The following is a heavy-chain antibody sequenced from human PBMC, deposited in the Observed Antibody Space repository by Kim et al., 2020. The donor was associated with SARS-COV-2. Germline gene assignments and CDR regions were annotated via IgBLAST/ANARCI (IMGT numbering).Heavy chain of an antibody. J-gene: IGHJ4*02. V-gene: IGHV3-15*01. CDR2: IKSKTDGGTT. CDR1: GFTFSNAW. Sequence: GGSLRLSCAASGFTFSNAWMSWVRQAPGKGLEWVGRIKSKTDGGTTDYAAPVKGRFTISRDDSKNTLYLQMNSLKTEDTAVYYCTTLKRGVGASAVSSNYWGQGTLVTVSS. CDR3: TTLKRGVGASAVSSNY. D-gene: IGHD3-16*01.